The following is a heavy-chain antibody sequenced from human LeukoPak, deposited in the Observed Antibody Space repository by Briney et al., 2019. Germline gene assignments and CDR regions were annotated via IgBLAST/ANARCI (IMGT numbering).Heavy chain of an antibody. V-gene: IGHV4-59*08. D-gene: IGHD6-13*01. CDR1: SGSISSYY. CDR2: IYYSGST. J-gene: IGHJ4*02. CDR3: ARTGYSSSWYKSLYFDY. Sequence: SETLSLTCTVSSGSISSYYWSWIRQPPGKGLEWIGYIYYSGSTNYNPSLKSRVTISVDTSKNQFSLKLSSVTAADTAVYYCARTGYSSSWYKSLYFDYWGQGTLVTVSS.